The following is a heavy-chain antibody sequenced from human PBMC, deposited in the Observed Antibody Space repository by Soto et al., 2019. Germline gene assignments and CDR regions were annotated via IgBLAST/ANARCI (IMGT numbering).Heavy chain of an antibody. CDR1: GFTFSRNW. CDR2: IKGDGSEK. CDR3: VRNYYYSSGSYFDY. V-gene: IGHV3-7*01. D-gene: IGHD3-10*01. J-gene: IGHJ4*02. Sequence: EVQLVESGGGLGQPGGSLRLSCAASGFTFSRNWMSWVRQAPGKGLEWVANIKGDGSEKYYVDSVEGRCTIYRDDAKNSLYLQMNSLRAEDTAVYYCVRNYYYSSGSYFDYWGQGTLVTVSS.